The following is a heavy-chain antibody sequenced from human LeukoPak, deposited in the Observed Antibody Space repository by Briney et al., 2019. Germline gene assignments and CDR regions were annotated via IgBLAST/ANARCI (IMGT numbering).Heavy chain of an antibody. CDR1: GGSISSGSYY. J-gene: IGHJ4*02. CDR3: AGHYDSSGYYDY. V-gene: IGHV4-61*02. D-gene: IGHD3-22*01. CDR2: IYTSGST. Sequence: SETLSLTCTVSGGSISSGSYYWSWIRQPAGKGLEWIGRIYTSGSTNYNPSLKSRVTISVDTSKNQFSLKLSSVTAADTAVYYCAGHYDSSGYYDYWGQGTLVTVSS.